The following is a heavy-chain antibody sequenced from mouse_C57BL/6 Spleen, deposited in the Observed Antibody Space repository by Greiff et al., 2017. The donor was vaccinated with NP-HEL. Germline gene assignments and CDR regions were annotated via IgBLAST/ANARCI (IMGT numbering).Heavy chain of an antibody. J-gene: IGHJ2*01. CDR2: INPNNGGT. CDR3: ARSWGYDYDGYFDY. CDR1: GYTFTDYY. D-gene: IGHD2-4*01. V-gene: IGHV1-26*01. Sequence: EVQLQQSGPELVKPGASVKISCKASGYTFTDYYMNWVKQSHGKSLEWIGDINPNNGGTSYNQKFKGKATLTVDKSSSTAYMELRSLTSEDSAVYYCARSWGYDYDGYFDYWGQGTTLTVSS.